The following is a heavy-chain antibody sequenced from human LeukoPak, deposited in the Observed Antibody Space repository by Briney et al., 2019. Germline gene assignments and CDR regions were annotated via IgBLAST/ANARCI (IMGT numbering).Heavy chain of an antibody. CDR3: ARDKTRGLGYSYSKSGNYFDY. D-gene: IGHD5-18*01. CDR2: ILSDGSST. CDR1: GLDFRRYW. Sequence: GGSLRLSCVASGLDFRRYWMHWVRQAPGKGLVWVSRILSDGSSTTYADSVRGRFTISRDNAKNSLYLQMNSLRAEDTAVYSCARDKTRGLGYSYSKSGNYFDYWGQGTLVTVSS. J-gene: IGHJ4*02. V-gene: IGHV3-74*03.